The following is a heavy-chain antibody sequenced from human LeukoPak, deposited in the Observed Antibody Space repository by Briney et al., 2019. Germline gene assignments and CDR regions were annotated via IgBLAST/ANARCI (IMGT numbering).Heavy chain of an antibody. CDR1: GFTFSSHA. V-gene: IGHV3-23*01. D-gene: IGHD1-1*01. Sequence: QAGGSLRLSCAASGFTFSSHAMSWVRQAPGKGLEWVSAISGSGGSTYYADSVKGRFTISRDNSKNTLYLQMNSLRAEDTAVYYCAKGGDNWNRYYFDYWGQGTLVTVSS. CDR3: AKGGDNWNRYYFDY. J-gene: IGHJ4*02. CDR2: ISGSGGST.